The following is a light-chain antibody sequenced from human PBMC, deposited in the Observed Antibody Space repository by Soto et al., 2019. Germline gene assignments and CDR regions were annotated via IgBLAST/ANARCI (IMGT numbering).Light chain of an antibody. Sequence: DVQITQSPSTLSASVGDRVTITCRASQGVSTWLAWYQQKPGKAPKLLIYVAFSLESGVLSRFSGSGSVTEFPLTIISLQPDDSATDHCQDSTTYSPAFG. J-gene: IGKJ3*01. V-gene: IGKV1-5*01. CDR3: QDSTTYSPA. CDR1: QGVSTW. CDR2: VAF.